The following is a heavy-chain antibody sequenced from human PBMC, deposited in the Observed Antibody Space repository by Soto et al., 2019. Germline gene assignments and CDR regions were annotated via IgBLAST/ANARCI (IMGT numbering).Heavy chain of an antibody. CDR3: ARAGIAVAGRDGYWFDP. V-gene: IGHV1-69*01. CDR1: GGTFSSYA. CDR2: IIPIFGTA. J-gene: IGHJ5*02. Sequence: QVQLVQSGAEVKKPGSSVKVSCKASGGTFSSYAISWVRQAPGQGLEWMGGIIPIFGTANYAQKFQGRVTITADEPTSTAYMELSSLRSEDTAVYYCARAGIAVAGRDGYWFDPWGQGTLVTVSS. D-gene: IGHD6-19*01.